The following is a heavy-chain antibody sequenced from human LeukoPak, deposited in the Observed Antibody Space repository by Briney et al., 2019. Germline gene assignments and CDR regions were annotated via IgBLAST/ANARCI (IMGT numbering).Heavy chain of an antibody. CDR2: IYYSGST. Sequence: SETLSLTCTVSGGSLSSYYWSWIRQPPGKGLEWIGYIYYSGSTNYNPSLKSRVTISVDTSKNQFSLKLSSVTAADTAVYYCASFPEGRRDGCLAYFDYWGQGTLVTVSS. CDR3: ASFPEGRRDGCLAYFDY. J-gene: IGHJ4*02. D-gene: IGHD5-24*01. CDR1: GGSLSSYY. V-gene: IGHV4-59*01.